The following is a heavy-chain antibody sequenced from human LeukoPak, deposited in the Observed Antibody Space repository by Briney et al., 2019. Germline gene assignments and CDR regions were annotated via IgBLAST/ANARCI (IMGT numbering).Heavy chain of an antibody. D-gene: IGHD3-22*01. CDR1: GFTFSSYW. CDR3: ARVYTMIVVYDAFDI. Sequence: GGSLGLSCAASGFTFSSYWMSWVRQAPGKGLEWVANIKQDGSEKYYVDSVKGRFTISRDNAKNSLYLQMNSLRAEDTAVYYCARVYTMIVVYDAFDIWGQGTMVTVSS. J-gene: IGHJ3*02. CDR2: IKQDGSEK. V-gene: IGHV3-7*01.